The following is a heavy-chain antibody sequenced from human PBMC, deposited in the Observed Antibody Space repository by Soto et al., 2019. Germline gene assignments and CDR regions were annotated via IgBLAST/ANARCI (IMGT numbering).Heavy chain of an antibody. V-gene: IGHV3-7*05. Sequence: EVQLEESGGGLVQPGGSLRLSCAASGFNFSSYWMTWVRQAPGKGLEWVANIKEDGSEQYQVDSVKGRFTFSRDNAKKTLYLQMNSLRVEDTAVYYCARLTAAGGVDQFDYWGQGTLVTVSS. CDR3: ARLTAAGGVDQFDY. J-gene: IGHJ4*02. D-gene: IGHD6-13*01. CDR1: GFNFSSYW. CDR2: IKEDGSEQ.